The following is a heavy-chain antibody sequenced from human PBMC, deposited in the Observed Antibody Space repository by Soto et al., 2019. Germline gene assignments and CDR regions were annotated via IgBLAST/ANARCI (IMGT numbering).Heavy chain of an antibody. CDR2: LNPNTGAT. CDR3: PRQSCSSTSCFYDY. CDR1: EYTFTDNY. V-gene: IGHV1-2*02. Sequence: ASVKVSCKTSEYTFTDNYIYWLRQAPGQGLEWMGWLNPNTGATDFAQRFQGRVTLTSDTSISTAYMELSRLTSDDTAVFYCPRQSCSSTSCFYDYWGPGTLVTVS. D-gene: IGHD2-2*01. J-gene: IGHJ4*02.